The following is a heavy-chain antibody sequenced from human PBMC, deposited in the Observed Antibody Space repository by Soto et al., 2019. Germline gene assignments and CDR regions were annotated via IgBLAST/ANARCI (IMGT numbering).Heavy chain of an antibody. CDR3: ARGAYCGGDCHYYFDY. CDR1: GFTFSNYW. Sequence: EVQLVESGGDLVQPGGSLRLSCAASGFTFSNYWMSWVRQAPGKGLEWMANIKQDGSGKNYVASVKGRFTISRNNAKNPLYLQMNSLRAEDTAVYYCARGAYCGGDCHYYFDYWGLGTLVTVSS. J-gene: IGHJ4*02. CDR2: IKQDGSGK. D-gene: IGHD2-21*02. V-gene: IGHV3-7*01.